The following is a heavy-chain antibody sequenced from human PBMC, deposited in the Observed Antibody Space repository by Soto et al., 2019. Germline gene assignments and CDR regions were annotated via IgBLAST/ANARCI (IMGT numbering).Heavy chain of an antibody. CDR3: ASDDREWLEESPQEIHYYGMDV. V-gene: IGHV1-2*02. CDR1: GYTFTGYY. CDR2: TTPNGGGT. J-gene: IGHJ6*02. D-gene: IGHD3-3*01. Sequence: ASVQVSCQASGYTFTGYYMHWVRQAPGPGLEWMGWTTPNGGGTNYAQKFQGRVTITRATSNSTAYMELSRLRPDDTAVYYCASDDREWLEESPQEIHYYGMDVWGQGTTVTVSS.